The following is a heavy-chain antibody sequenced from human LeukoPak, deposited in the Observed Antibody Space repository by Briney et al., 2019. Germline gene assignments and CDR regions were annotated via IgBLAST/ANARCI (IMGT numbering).Heavy chain of an antibody. D-gene: IGHD2-8*01. CDR3: ARPMAGSGGYYYYDMDV. J-gene: IGHJ6*02. Sequence: GESLRISCKGSGYSFTSYWISWVRQMPGKGLEWMGSIDPSDSYTNYSPSFQGHVTISADKSISTAYLQWSSLKASDTATYYCARPMAGSGGYYYYDMDVWGQGTTVTVSS. CDR2: IDPSDSYT. V-gene: IGHV5-10-1*01. CDR1: GYSFTSYW.